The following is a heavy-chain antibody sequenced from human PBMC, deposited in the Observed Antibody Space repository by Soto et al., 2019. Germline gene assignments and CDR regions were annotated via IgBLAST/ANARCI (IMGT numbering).Heavy chain of an antibody. D-gene: IGHD1-1*01. CDR3: ARVTPGNNLYYFSGLDF. CDR1: GFTFDTYG. CDR2: ISYEGSNT. V-gene: IGHV3-30-3*01. J-gene: IGHJ6*02. Sequence: GGSLRLSCVASGFTFDTYGIQWVRQAPSKGLQWVALISYEGSNTYYADSVRGRFTLSRDNSKNTLYLQMNTLRPADTGLYYCARVTPGNNLYYFSGLDFWGQGTSVTVSS.